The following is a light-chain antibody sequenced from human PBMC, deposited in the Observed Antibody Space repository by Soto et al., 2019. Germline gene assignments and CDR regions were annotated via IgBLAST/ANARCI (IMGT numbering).Light chain of an antibody. CDR3: QSYDSSLSGSWV. CDR2: DNS. Sequence: QSVLTQPPSVSGAPGQRVTISCTGSSPNIGARYDVHWYQQLPGTAPKLLIYDNSNRPSGVPDRFSGSKSGTSASLAITGLQAEDEADYSCQSYDSSLSGSWVFGGGTQLTVL. J-gene: IGLJ3*02. V-gene: IGLV1-40*01. CDR1: SPNIGARYD.